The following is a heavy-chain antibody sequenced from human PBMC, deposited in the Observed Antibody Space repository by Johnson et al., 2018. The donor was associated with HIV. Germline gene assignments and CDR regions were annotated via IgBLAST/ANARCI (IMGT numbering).Heavy chain of an antibody. D-gene: IGHD6-13*01. CDR2: ISWNSGSI. CDR3: AKDERAAAGTRGLDAFDS. J-gene: IGHJ3*02. Sequence: VQLVESGGGLVQPGRSLRLSCAASGFTFDDYAMHWVRQAPGKGLEWVSGISWNSGSIGYADSVKGRFTISRDNAKNSLYLQMNSLRAEDTSVYYCAKDERAAAGTRGLDAFDSWGQGTMVTVSS. V-gene: IGHV3-9*01. CDR1: GFTFDDYA.